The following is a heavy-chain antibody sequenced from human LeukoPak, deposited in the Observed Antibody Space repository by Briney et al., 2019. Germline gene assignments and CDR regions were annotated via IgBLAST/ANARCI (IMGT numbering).Heavy chain of an antibody. CDR1: GFTFSTHA. CDR3: ARDGYDSLTGYYAYHFDY. V-gene: IGHV3-30-3*01. J-gene: IGHJ4*02. D-gene: IGHD3-9*01. CDR2: ISHVVTDK. Sequence: GGSLRLSCVASGFTFSTHAMHWVRQAPGKGLEWVAVISHVVTDKYYADSVKGRFTISRDNSRNTLFLQINSLRVEDTALYFCARDGYDSLTGYYAYHFDYWGQGTLVTVSS.